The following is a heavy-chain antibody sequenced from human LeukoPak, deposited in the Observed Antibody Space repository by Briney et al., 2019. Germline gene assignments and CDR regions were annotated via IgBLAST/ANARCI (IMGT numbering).Heavy chain of an antibody. CDR1: GGSFSGSY. D-gene: IGHD2-21*02. CDR2: INHSGST. CDR3: ARSRGDDVVVTAVYFDY. V-gene: IGHV4-34*01. J-gene: IGHJ4*02. Sequence: PSQTLSLTCAVYGGSFSGSYWSSISHPPGNGLEWGGAINHSGSTNYNPSCKSRVTISVDASKNQFSLKLSSVTAADTAVYYCARSRGDDVVVTAVYFDYWGQGTLVTVSS.